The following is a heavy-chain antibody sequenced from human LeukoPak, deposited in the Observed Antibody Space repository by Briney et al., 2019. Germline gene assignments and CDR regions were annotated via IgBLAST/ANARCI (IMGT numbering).Heavy chain of an antibody. CDR1: GFTFSSYA. J-gene: IGHJ3*02. CDR3: AEDRRRFKAFTMIVVVNDAFDI. V-gene: IGHV3-23*01. CDR2: ISGSGGST. D-gene: IGHD3-22*01. Sequence: GGSLRLSCAASGFTFSSYAMSWVRQAPGKGLEWVSAISGSGGSTYYADSVKGRFTISRDNSKNTLYLQMNSLRAEDTAVYYCAEDRRRFKAFTMIVVVNDAFDIWGQGTMVTVSS.